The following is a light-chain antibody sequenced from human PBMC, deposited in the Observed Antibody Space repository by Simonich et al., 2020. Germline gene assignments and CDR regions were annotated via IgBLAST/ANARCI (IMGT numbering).Light chain of an antibody. CDR3: QQRSNWPPALT. Sequence: EIVLTQSPATLSLSPGERATLSCRASQSVSRYLAWYQQKPGQAPRLLIYDASNRATGIPARFSGRGSGTDFTLTISSLEPEDFAVYYCQQRSNWPPALTFGGGTKVEIK. CDR2: DAS. CDR1: QSVSRY. J-gene: IGKJ4*01. V-gene: IGKV3-11*01.